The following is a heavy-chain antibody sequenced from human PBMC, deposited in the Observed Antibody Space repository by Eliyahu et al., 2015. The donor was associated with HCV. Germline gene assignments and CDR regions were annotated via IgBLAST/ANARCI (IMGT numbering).Heavy chain of an antibody. V-gene: IGHV3-21*01. D-gene: IGHD6-19*01. J-gene: IGHJ4*02. CDR2: ISSSSSYI. CDR3: ARARIAVAECDY. CDR1: GFTFSSYS. Sequence: EVQLVESGGGLVKPGGSLRLXCAASGFTFSSYSMNWVRQAXGKGLEWVSSISSSSSYIYYADSVKGRFTISRDNAKNSLYLQMNTLRAEDTAVYYCARARIAVAECDYWGQGTLVTVSS.